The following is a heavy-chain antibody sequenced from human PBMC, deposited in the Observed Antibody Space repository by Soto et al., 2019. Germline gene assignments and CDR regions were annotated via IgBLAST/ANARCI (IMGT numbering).Heavy chain of an antibody. CDR2: IYYRGNT. D-gene: IGHD6-25*01. V-gene: IGHV4-31*03. J-gene: IGHJ4*02. CDR3: ARDTAMTGAARYDY. CDR1: GASVDSGGYY. Sequence: QVQLQESGPGLVKTSQTLTLTCTVSGASVDSGGYYWTWIRQRPGKGLEWVGYIYYRGNTFYNPSHKSRLTISLDTSKNQFSLKLTSVTAADTAVYSCARDTAMTGAARYDYWGQGTLVTVSS.